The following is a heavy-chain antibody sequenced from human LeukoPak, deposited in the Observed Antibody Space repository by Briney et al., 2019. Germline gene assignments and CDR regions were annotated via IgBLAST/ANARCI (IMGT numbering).Heavy chain of an antibody. J-gene: IGHJ3*02. CDR1: GGSFSGYY. CDR2: IYYSGST. V-gene: IGHV4-31*11. D-gene: IGHD4-23*01. CDR3: ARPYGGNSHDAFDI. Sequence: PSETLSLTCAVYGGSFSGYYWSWIRQHPGKGLEWIGYIYYSGSTYCNPSLKSRVTISVDTSKNQFSLKLSSVTAADTAVYYCARPYGGNSHDAFDIWGQGTMVTVSS.